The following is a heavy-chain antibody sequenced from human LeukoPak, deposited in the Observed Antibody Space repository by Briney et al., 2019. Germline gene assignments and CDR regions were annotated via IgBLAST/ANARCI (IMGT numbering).Heavy chain of an antibody. V-gene: IGHV3-21*01. Sequence: GGSLRLSCAASGFNFNIYGMNWVRQAPGKGLEWVSSISSESTNIYYTDSVKGRFTIARDNAKNSLYLRMNSLIPEDTTVYYCSRDGSGSGDVWGQGTLVTVSS. J-gene: IGHJ4*02. CDR3: SRDGSGSGDV. CDR1: GFNFNIYG. D-gene: IGHD2-21*02. CDR2: ISSESTNI.